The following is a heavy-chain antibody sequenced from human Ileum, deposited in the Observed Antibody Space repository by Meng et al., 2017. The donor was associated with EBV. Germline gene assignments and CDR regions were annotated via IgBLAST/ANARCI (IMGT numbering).Heavy chain of an antibody. CDR3: AMGPDYAKTGY. D-gene: IGHD4-17*01. CDR1: GGSISSSNYC. J-gene: IGHJ4*02. Sequence: QLLHQGSGPGLVKPSETLSLTCSVSGGSISSSNYCWGWIRQPPGKGLEWIQSICYTDSTYYNPSLKSRVTISAVKSKNQFSLRLNSLTAADTAVYYCAMGPDYAKTGYWGQGTLVTVSS. V-gene: IGHV4-39*01. CDR2: ICYTDST.